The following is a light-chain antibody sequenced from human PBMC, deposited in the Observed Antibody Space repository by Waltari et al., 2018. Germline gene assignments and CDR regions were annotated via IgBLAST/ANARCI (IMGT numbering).Light chain of an antibody. Sequence: DIQMTQSPSSLSASAGDRVTITCRASQGISTYFNWYQQKPGKAPKRLIYAASSLESGVPSRFSGSVSGTDFTLTISSLQPEDFATYYCLQYNSNPYSFGQGTKAEIK. CDR3: LQYNSNPYS. CDR2: AAS. CDR1: QGISTY. J-gene: IGKJ2*03. V-gene: IGKV1-17*01.